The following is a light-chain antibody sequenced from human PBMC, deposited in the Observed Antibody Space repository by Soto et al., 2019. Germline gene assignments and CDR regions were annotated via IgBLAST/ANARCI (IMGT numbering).Light chain of an antibody. J-gene: IGLJ1*01. V-gene: IGLV2-14*01. CDR1: SSDVGSYDF. CDR2: EVS. CDR3: SSYSSSTVRYV. Sequence: QLVLTQPASVSGSPGQSITMSCTGTSSDVGSYDFVSWYQQHPGKAPKLLIYEVSNRPSGVSARFSGSKSDNTASLTISGLQAADEADYFCSSYSSSTVRYVFGSGTKVIVL.